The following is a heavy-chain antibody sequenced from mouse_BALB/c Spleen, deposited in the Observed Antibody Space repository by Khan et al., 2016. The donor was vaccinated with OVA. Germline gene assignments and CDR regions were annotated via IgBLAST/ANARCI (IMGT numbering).Heavy chain of an antibody. CDR1: GYTFTTYW. Sequence: QVHLKQSGAELAKPGASVKMSCKASGYTFTTYWMHWVKQRPGQGLEWIGYINPTSGYTDYNEKFKDRATLSADKSSSTAYMQLSSLTSEDSAVYYCTRDRIDYWGQGTTLTVSS. CDR3: TRDRIDY. V-gene: IGHV1-7*01. CDR2: INPTSGYT. J-gene: IGHJ2*01.